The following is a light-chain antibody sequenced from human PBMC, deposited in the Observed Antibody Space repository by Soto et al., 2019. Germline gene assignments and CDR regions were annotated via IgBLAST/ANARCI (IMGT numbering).Light chain of an antibody. Sequence: QSVLTQPASVSGSPGQSITISCTGTSSDVGTYNYVSWYQQHPGKAPKLIIYEVNNRPSGVSNLFSGSTSGNTASLTICGLQAEDEADYYCSSYTSSSTVVFGGGTKLTVL. J-gene: IGLJ2*01. V-gene: IGLV2-14*01. CDR2: EVN. CDR3: SSYTSSSTVV. CDR1: SSDVGTYNY.